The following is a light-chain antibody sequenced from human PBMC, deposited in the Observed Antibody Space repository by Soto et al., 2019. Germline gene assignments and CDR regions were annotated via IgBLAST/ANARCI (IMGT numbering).Light chain of an antibody. CDR3: FSYAGDSVYV. J-gene: IGLJ1*01. CDR2: EVT. CDR1: NSDVGSYNL. Sequence: QSVLTQPASVPRSPRQSITIACTGTNSDVGSYNLVSWFQQHPGKAPKLVIYEVTKRPSGVSDRFSGSKSGNTASLTISGLQAEDEADYYCFSYAGDSVYVFGTGTKVTVL. V-gene: IGLV2-23*02.